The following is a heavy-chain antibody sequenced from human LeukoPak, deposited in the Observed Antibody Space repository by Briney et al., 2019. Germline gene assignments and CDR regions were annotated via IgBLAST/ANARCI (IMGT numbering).Heavy chain of an antibody. CDR2: ISSSSSTI. Sequence: GGSLRLSCAASGFTFSSYSMNWVRQAPGKGLEWVSYISSSSSTIYYADSVKGRFTISRDNAKNSLYLQMNSLRSEDTAVYYCARDGGDPAWGDFDYWGQGTLVTVSS. J-gene: IGHJ4*02. CDR3: ARDGGDPAWGDFDY. CDR1: GFTFSSYS. V-gene: IGHV3-48*04. D-gene: IGHD2-21*01.